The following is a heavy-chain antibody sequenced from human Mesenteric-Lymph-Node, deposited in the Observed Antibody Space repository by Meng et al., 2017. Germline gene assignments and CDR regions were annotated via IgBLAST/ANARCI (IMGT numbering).Heavy chain of an antibody. J-gene: IGHJ4*02. V-gene: IGHV7-4-1*02. CDR1: GYTFSSYA. Sequence: VPAGFELKKPWASVKVSCKASGYTFSSYAMNWVRQAPGQGLDWMGWINTNTGNPTYAQGFTGRFVFSLDTSVSTAYLQISSLKAEDTAVYYCARGQQNIAAREIVDYWGQGTLVTVSS. CDR2: INTNTGNP. D-gene: IGHD6-6*01. CDR3: ARGQQNIAAREIVDY.